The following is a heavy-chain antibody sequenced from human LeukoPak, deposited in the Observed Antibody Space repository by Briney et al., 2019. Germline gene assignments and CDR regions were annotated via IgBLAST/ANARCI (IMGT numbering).Heavy chain of an antibody. CDR3: ARSYYYGSGIYFYGMDV. CDR2: IYYSGST. Sequence: SETLSLTCTVSGGSISSYYWSWIRRPPGKGLEWIGYIYYSGSTNYNPSLKSRVTISVDTSKNQFSLKLSSVTAADTAVYYCARSYYYGSGIYFYGMDVWGQGTTVTVSS. J-gene: IGHJ6*02. CDR1: GGSISSYY. D-gene: IGHD3-10*01. V-gene: IGHV4-59*01.